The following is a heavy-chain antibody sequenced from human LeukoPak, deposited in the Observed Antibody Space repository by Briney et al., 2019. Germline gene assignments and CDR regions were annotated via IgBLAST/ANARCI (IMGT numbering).Heavy chain of an antibody. CDR3: ARGRIPAAILGNNWFDP. V-gene: IGHV1-8*03. CDR2: MSPNSGNI. J-gene: IGHJ5*02. Sequence: ASVKVSCKASGYTFTSYDINWVRQATGQGLEWMGWMSPNSGNIGYAQKFQGRVTITRNTSISTAYMELSSLRSEDTAVYYCARGRIPAAILGNNWFDPWGQGTLVTVSS. CDR1: GYTFTSYD. D-gene: IGHD2-2*02.